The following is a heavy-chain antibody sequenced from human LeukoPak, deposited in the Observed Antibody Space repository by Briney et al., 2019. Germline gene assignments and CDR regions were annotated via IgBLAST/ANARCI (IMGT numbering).Heavy chain of an antibody. D-gene: IGHD2-15*01. Sequence: GASVKVSCKASGYTFTGYYMHWVRQAPGQRLEWMGWINPNSGGTNYAQKFQGRVTMTRDTSISTAYMELSRLTYDDTAVYYCARGGLVVVVAENDAFDIWGQGTTVTVSS. CDR2: INPNSGGT. CDR1: GYTFTGYY. J-gene: IGHJ3*02. V-gene: IGHV1-2*02. CDR3: ARGGLVVVVAENDAFDI.